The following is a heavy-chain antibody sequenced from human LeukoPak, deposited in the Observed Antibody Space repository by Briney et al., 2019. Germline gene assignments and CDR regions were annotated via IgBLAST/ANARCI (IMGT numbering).Heavy chain of an antibody. CDR1: GFTFGDYA. D-gene: IGHD3-22*01. CDR3: TRGLRVMVVVINDFDY. J-gene: IGHJ4*02. Sequence: GGSLRLSCTASGFTFGDYAMSWFRQAPGKGLEWVGFIRSKAYGGTTEYAASVKGRFTISRDDSKSIAYLQMNSPKTEDTAVYYCTRGLRVMVVVINDFDYWGQGTLVTVSS. V-gene: IGHV3-49*03. CDR2: IRSKAYGGTT.